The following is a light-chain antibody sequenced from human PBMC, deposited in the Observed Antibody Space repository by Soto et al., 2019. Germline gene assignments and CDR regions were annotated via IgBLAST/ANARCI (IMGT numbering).Light chain of an antibody. V-gene: IGKV3D-20*02. Sequence: EIVLTQSPGTLSLSPGERATLSCGASQSVTSNYLAWYQQKPGQAPRLLIFGASIRVTGIPARFSGSGSGTDFTLTISSLEPEDFAVYYCQQRSNWPPITFGQGTRLEIK. CDR3: QQRSNWPPIT. CDR1: QSVTSNY. J-gene: IGKJ5*01. CDR2: GAS.